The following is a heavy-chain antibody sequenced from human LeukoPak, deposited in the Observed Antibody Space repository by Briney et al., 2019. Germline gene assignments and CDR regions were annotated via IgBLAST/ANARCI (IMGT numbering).Heavy chain of an antibody. Sequence: GGSLRLSCAASGFTFSSYAMHWVRQAPGKGLEWVAVISYDGSNKYYADSVKGRFTISRDNAKNSLYLQMNSLRAEDTAVYYCARGLELEPFDYWGQGTLVTVSS. J-gene: IGHJ4*02. V-gene: IGHV3-30-3*01. CDR3: ARGLELEPFDY. D-gene: IGHD1-1*01. CDR2: ISYDGSNK. CDR1: GFTFSSYA.